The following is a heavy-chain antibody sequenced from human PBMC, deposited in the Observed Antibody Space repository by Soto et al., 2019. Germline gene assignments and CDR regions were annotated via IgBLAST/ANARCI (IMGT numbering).Heavy chain of an antibody. J-gene: IGHJ6*02. CDR1: GFTFTSSA. CDR2: IVVGSGNT. Sequence: SVKVSCKASGFTFTSSAVQWVRQARGQRLEWIGWIVVGSGNTNYAQKFQERVTITRDMSTSTAYMELSSLRSEDTAVYYCAALYSSSAYYYGMDVWGQGTTVTVSS. CDR3: AALYSSSAYYYGMDV. V-gene: IGHV1-58*01. D-gene: IGHD6-6*01.